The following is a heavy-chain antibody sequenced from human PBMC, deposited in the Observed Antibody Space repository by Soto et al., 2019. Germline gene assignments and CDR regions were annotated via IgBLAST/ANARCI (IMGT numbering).Heavy chain of an antibody. V-gene: IGHV1-18*01. Sequence: XSVKVACKAAGYPLSSYGIGWVRQAPGQGLEWMGWISAYNGNTNYAQKLQGRVTMTTDTSTSTAYMELRSLRSDDTAVYYCARDQYSSGFREFDPWGQRTLVTVPS. J-gene: IGHJ5*02. D-gene: IGHD3-22*01. CDR2: ISAYNGNT. CDR3: ARDQYSSGFREFDP. CDR1: GYPLSSYG.